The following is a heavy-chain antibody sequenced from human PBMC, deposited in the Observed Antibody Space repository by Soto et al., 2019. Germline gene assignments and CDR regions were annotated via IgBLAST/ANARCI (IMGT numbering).Heavy chain of an antibody. D-gene: IGHD3-22*01. CDR3: ARGWGYDSNDYYYAY. Sequence: QVQLVPSGAEVRKPGSSVKVSCKASGGTFSRHAISWVRQAPGQGLEWMGGIIPIFGTANHAQKFQGRVTIIADESTSKVYMELSSLRSEDTAMYYCARGWGYDSNDYYYAYWGQGTLVIVSS. J-gene: IGHJ4*02. CDR1: GGTFSRHA. V-gene: IGHV1-69*01. CDR2: IIPIFGTA.